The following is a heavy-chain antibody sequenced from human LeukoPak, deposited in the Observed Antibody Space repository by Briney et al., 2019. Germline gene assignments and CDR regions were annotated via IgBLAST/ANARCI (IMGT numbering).Heavy chain of an antibody. V-gene: IGHV1-69*06. Sequence: SVKVSCKASGYTFTSYDINWVRQAPGQGLEWMGGIIPIFGTANYAQKFQGRVTITADKSTSTAYMELSSLRSEDTAVYYCARGQPRIEGFWSGYRYYYYYMDVWGKGTTVTVSS. CDR2: IIPIFGTA. D-gene: IGHD3-3*01. J-gene: IGHJ6*03. CDR1: GYTFTSYD. CDR3: ARGQPRIEGFWSGYRYYYYYMDV.